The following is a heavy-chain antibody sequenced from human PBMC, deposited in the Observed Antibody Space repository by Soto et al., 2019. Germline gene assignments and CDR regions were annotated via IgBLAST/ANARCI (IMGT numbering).Heavy chain of an antibody. CDR3: ARSDPDTAMVRGGLDP. D-gene: IGHD5-18*01. CDR2: IYYSGST. V-gene: IGHV4-39*01. CDR1: GGSISSSSYY. Sequence: PSETLSLTCTVSGGSISSSSYYWGWIRQPPGKGLEWIGSIYYSGSTYYNPSLKSRVTISVDTSKNQFSLKLSSVTAADTAVYYCARSDPDTAMVRGGLDPWGQGTLVTVSS. J-gene: IGHJ5*02.